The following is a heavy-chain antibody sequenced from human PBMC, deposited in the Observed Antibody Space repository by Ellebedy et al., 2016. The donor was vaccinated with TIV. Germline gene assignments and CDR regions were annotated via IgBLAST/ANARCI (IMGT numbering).Heavy chain of an antibody. CDR3: VRDRGESDAFNI. CDR2: INGDGRST. CDR1: GFTFGPYW. Sequence: PGGSLRLSCVASGFTFGPYWMHWVRQAPGKGLVWVSHINGDGRSTAYADSVKGRFTISRDNAKNTLYLQMNSLRADDMALYYCVRDRGESDAFNIWGQGTMVTVSA. J-gene: IGHJ3*02. V-gene: IGHV3-74*01.